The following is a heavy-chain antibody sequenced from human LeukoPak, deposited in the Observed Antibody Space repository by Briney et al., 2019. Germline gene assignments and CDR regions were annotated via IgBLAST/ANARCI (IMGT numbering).Heavy chain of an antibody. V-gene: IGHV1-2*02. Sequence: ASVKVSCKASGYTFTGYYMHWVRQAPGQGLKWMGWINPNSGGTNYAQKFQGRVTMTRDTSISTAYMELSRLRSDDTAVYYCARSILEWLLPDYWGQGTLVTVSS. CDR2: INPNSGGT. CDR1: GYTFTGYY. D-gene: IGHD3-3*01. CDR3: ARSILEWLLPDY. J-gene: IGHJ4*02.